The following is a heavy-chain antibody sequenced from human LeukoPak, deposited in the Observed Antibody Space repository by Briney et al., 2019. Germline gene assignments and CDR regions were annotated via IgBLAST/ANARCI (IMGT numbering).Heavy chain of an antibody. V-gene: IGHV3-23*01. J-gene: IGHJ4*02. CDR1: GFTFSSYA. CDR2: ISGSGGST. Sequence: GGSLRLSCAASGFTFSSYAMSWVRQAPGKGLEWVSAISGSGGSTYYADSVKGRFTISRDNSKNTLYLQMNSLRAEDTAVYYCATLYYDSSGYYYFGYWGQGTLVTVSS. D-gene: IGHD3-22*01. CDR3: ATLYYDSSGYYYFGY.